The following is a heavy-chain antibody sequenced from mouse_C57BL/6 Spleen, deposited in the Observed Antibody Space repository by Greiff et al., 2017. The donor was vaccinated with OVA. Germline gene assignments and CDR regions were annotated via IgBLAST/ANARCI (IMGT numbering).Heavy chain of an antibody. D-gene: IGHD1-1*01. CDR1: GYTFTSYW. Sequence: QVQLQQPGAELVKPGASVKLSCKASGYTFTSYWMHWVKQRPGQGLEWIGMIHPNSGSTNYNEKFKSKATLTVDKSSSTAYMQLSSLTSEDSAVYYCVNYYGSSSYFDYGGQGTTLTVSS. V-gene: IGHV1-64*01. CDR2: IHPNSGST. CDR3: VNYYGSSSYFDY. J-gene: IGHJ2*01.